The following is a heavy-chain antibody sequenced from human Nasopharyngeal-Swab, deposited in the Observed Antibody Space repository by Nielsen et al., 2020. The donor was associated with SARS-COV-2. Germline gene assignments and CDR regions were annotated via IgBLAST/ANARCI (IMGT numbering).Heavy chain of an antibody. CDR2: ISGSGGST. J-gene: IGHJ2*01. CDR3: ARLSGSSWDFDL. Sequence: GESLKISCAASGFTFSSYAMSWVRQAPGKGLEWVSAISGSGGSTYYADSVKGRFTISRDNSKNTLYLQMNSLRADDTAVYYCARLSGSSWDFDLWGRGTLVTVSS. D-gene: IGHD6-13*01. V-gene: IGHV3-23*01. CDR1: GFTFSSYA.